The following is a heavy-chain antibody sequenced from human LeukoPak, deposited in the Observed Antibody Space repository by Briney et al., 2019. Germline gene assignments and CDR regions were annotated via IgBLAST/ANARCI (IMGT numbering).Heavy chain of an antibody. J-gene: IGHJ4*02. CDR3: ARGMPYYFDY. V-gene: IGHV4-34*01. CDR1: GGSFSGCY. D-gene: IGHD2-2*01. CDR2: INHSGST. Sequence: PSETLSLTCAVYGGSFSGCYWSWIRQPPGQGLEWIGEINHSGSTNYNPSLKSRVTISIDTSKNQFSLRLNSVTAADTAVYYCARGMPYYFDYWGQGTLVTVSS.